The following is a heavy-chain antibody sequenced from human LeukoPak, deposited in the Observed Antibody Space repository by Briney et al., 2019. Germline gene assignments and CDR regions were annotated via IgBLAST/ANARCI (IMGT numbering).Heavy chain of an antibody. CDR3: ARSSGWFRPHDY. CDR1: GFTVNNNY. CDR2: IYSDGGA. Sequence: GGSLRLSCAASGFTVNNNYMNWVRQAPGKGLEWVSLIYSDGGAYYADSVKGRFTLSRDNTRNTLYLQMNSLRAEDTAVYYCARSSGWFRPHDYWGQGTLVTVSS. V-gene: IGHV3-66*01. J-gene: IGHJ4*02. D-gene: IGHD6-19*01.